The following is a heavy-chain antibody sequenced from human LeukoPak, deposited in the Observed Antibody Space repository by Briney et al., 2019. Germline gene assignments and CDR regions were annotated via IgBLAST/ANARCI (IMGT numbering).Heavy chain of an antibody. J-gene: IGHJ4*02. Sequence: SETLSLTCTVSGGSITYYYCNWIRQPPGKGLEWIGEINHSGSTNYNPSLKSRVTISVDTSKNQFSLKLSSVTAADTAVYYCGSLPSQDYYDSSGYQRKSFDYWGQGTLVTVSS. CDR3: GSLPSQDYYDSSGYQRKSFDY. CDR2: INHSGST. D-gene: IGHD3-22*01. V-gene: IGHV4-34*01. CDR1: GGSITYYY.